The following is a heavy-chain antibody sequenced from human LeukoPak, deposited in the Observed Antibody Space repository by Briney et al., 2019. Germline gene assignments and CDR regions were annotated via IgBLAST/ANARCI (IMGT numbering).Heavy chain of an antibody. CDR1: GFTFSSNS. D-gene: IGHD5-18*01. Sequence: GGSLRLSCAASGFTFSSNSMSWVRQAPGKGLEWLSYISRTGSPIFYADSVKGRFTISRDNAKNSLYLQMNSLRAEDAAVYYCAREGYSYGTLDYWGQGTLVTVSS. V-gene: IGHV3-48*01. J-gene: IGHJ4*02. CDR3: AREGYSYGTLDY. CDR2: ISRTGSPI.